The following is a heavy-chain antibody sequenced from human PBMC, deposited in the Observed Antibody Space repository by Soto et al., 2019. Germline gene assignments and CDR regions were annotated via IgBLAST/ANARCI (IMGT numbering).Heavy chain of an antibody. V-gene: IGHV3-23*01. J-gene: IGHJ4*02. Sequence: EVHLLESGGGLVQPGGSLSLSCAASTFIFTNYALSWVRQAPGEGLEWVSAISGRGGTTYYAESVKGRFSISRDNSKNTLYLQLNSLRVEDTAIYYCATISDRGIAAALDFWGQGTLVTVSS. CDR1: TFIFTNYA. CDR2: ISGRGGTT. D-gene: IGHD6-13*01. CDR3: ATISDRGIAAALDF.